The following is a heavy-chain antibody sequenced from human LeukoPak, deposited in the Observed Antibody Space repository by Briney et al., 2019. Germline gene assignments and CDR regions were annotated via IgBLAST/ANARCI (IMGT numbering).Heavy chain of an antibody. CDR3: ARLTGGN. J-gene: IGHJ4*02. V-gene: IGHV4-59*08. D-gene: IGHD3-9*01. Sequence: SETLSLTCTVSGGSISSYYWNWIRPPPGKGLEWVGYIYYSGSTNYNPSLKSRVTISVDTSKNQFSLKLTSVAAADTAVYYCARLTGGNWGQGTLVTVSS. CDR2: IYYSGST. CDR1: GGSISSYY.